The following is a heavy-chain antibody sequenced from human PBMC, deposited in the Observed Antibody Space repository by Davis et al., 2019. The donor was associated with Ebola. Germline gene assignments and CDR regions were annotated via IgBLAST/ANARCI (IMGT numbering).Heavy chain of an antibody. V-gene: IGHV4-59*04. Sequence: GSLRLSCTVSGGSISSYYWSWIRQPPGKGLEWIGSIYYSGSTYYNPSLKSRVTISVDTSKNQFSLKLSSVTAADTAVYYCAILPDRWGQGTLVTVSS. CDR1: GGSISSYY. J-gene: IGHJ4*02. CDR2: IYYSGST. CDR3: AILPDR.